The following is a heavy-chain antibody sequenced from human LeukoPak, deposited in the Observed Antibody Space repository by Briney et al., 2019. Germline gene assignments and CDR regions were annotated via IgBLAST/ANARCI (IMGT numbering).Heavy chain of an antibody. V-gene: IGHV4-34*01. CDR3: ARVLTGGLIDY. CDR1: GGSISGYY. Sequence: PSETLSLTCAVYGGSISGYYWSWIRQPPGKGLEWIGEINHSGSTNYNPSLKSRVTISVDTSKNQFSLKLSSVTAADTAVYYCARVLTGGLIDYWGQGTLVTVSS. D-gene: IGHD2-8*01. J-gene: IGHJ4*02. CDR2: INHSGST.